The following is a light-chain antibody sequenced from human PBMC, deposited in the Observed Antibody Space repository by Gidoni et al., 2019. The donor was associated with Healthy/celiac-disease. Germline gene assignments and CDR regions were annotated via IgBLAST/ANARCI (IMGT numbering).Light chain of an antibody. Sequence: DIQMTQSPSTLSASVGDRVTITCRASQSISSWLAWYQQKPRKAPKLLIYKASSLESGVPSRFSGSGSGTEFTLTISSLQPDDFATYYCQQYNSYRSFGQXTKLEIK. CDR1: QSISSW. CDR3: QQYNSYRS. J-gene: IGKJ2*04. V-gene: IGKV1-5*03. CDR2: KAS.